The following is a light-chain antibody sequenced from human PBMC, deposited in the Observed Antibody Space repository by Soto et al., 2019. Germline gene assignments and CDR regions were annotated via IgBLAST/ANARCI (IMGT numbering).Light chain of an antibody. V-gene: IGKV3-20*01. Sequence: IVLTQSPDTLSLSPGGRATLSWRASQSVSSSFLAWYQHKPGQPPRLLIDGASIRATGIPHRFSGSGSGTDFNLPISRLEPEDFGVYYCQQYGRSPFTFGPGTKVDI. J-gene: IGKJ3*01. CDR1: QSVSSSF. CDR3: QQYGRSPFT. CDR2: GAS.